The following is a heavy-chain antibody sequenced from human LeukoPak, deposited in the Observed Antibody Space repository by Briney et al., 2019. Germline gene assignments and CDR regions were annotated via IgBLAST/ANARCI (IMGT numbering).Heavy chain of an antibody. J-gene: IGHJ4*02. V-gene: IGHV1-46*01. CDR3: ARAFGVVIRTTNFDY. Sequence: ASVKVSCKASGYTFTSYYMHWMRQAPGQGLEWMGIINPSGGSTSYAQKFQGRVTMTRDTSTSTVYMELSSLRSEDTAVYYCARAFGVVIRTTNFDYWGQGTLVTVSS. CDR2: INPSGGST. CDR1: GYTFTSYY. D-gene: IGHD3-3*01.